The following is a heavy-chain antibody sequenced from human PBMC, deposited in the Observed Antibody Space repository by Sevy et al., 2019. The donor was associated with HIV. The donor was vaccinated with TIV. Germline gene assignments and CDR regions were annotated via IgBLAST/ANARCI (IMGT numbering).Heavy chain of an antibody. Sequence: GGSLRLSCAASGFTFSDYYMSWIRQAPGKGLEWVSYISSSSSYTNYADSVKGQFTISRDHAKNSLYLQMNRLRAEDTAVYYCARGAWIYDYIWGSYSPYFVYWGQGTLVTVSS. CDR2: ISSSSSYT. D-gene: IGHD3-16*01. J-gene: IGHJ4*02. CDR3: ARGAWIYDYIWGSYSPYFVY. V-gene: IGHV3-11*06. CDR1: GFTFSDYY.